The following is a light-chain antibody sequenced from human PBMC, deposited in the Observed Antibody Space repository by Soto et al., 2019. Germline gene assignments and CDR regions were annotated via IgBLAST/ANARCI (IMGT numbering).Light chain of an antibody. CDR1: SSNIATNT. J-gene: IGLJ2*01. CDR2: NNN. V-gene: IGLV1-44*01. CDR3: AAWDAGLNGVL. Sequence: QPVLTQPPSASATPEQSVSISCSEVSSNIATNTVNWYEVLTGTAPKLLIYNNNDRPQGVPDRFSGTKSGTSASRAISGLQSDDEADYYCAAWDAGLNGVLFGGGTKVTVL.